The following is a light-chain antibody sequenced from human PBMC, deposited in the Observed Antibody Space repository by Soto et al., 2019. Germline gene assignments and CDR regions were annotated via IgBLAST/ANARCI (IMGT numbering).Light chain of an antibody. V-gene: IGKV3-11*01. CDR3: QQRSSSLT. CDR1: QSVSTY. J-gene: IGKJ4*01. Sequence: EIVLTHSPATLSLSPGERANFSRRASQSVSTYLAWYQQKPGQAPRLLIYDASNRASGIPARFSGSGSGTDFTLTISSLEPEDFAIYYCQQRSSSLTFGGGTKVDIK. CDR2: DAS.